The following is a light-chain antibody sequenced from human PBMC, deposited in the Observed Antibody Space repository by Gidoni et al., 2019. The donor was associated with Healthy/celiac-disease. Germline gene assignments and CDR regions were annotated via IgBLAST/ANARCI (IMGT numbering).Light chain of an antibody. Sequence: DIVMTHSPDPLAGSLGERATINCKSSQSVLYSSNNKNYLAWYQQKPGQPPKLLIYWASTRESGVPERFSGSGSGTDFTLTISSLQAEDVAVYYCQQYYSTPPTFGGGTKVEIK. J-gene: IGKJ4*01. CDR3: QQYYSTPPT. CDR2: WAS. V-gene: IGKV4-1*01. CDR1: QSVLYSSNNKNY.